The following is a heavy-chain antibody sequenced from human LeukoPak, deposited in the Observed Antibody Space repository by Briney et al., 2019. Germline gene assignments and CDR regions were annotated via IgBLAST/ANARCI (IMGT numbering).Heavy chain of an antibody. CDR1: GFTFSSYG. CDR2: IRYDGSNK. Sequence: PGGSLRLSCAASGFTFSSYGMHWVRQAPGKGLEWVAFIRYDGSNKYYADSVKGRFTISRDNSKNTLYLQMNSLRAEDTAVYYCAKAGSSSRYYFDYWGQGTLVTVSS. D-gene: IGHD6-6*01. J-gene: IGHJ4*02. CDR3: AKAGSSSRYYFDY. V-gene: IGHV3-30*02.